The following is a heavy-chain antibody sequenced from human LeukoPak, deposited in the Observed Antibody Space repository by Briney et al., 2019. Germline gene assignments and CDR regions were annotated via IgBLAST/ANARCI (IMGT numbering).Heavy chain of an antibody. CDR3: ARSEDYGDYARSYYYYMDV. D-gene: IGHD4-17*01. Sequence: ASVKVSCKASGYTFTGYYMHWVRQAPGQGLEWMGWINPNSGGTNYAQKFQGRVTMTRDTSISTAYMELSRLRSEDTAVYYCARSEDYGDYARSYYYYMDVWGKGTTVTVSS. CDR2: INPNSGGT. J-gene: IGHJ6*03. CDR1: GYTFTGYY. V-gene: IGHV1-2*02.